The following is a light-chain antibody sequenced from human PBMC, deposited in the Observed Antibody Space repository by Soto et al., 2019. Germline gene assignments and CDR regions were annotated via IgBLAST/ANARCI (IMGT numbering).Light chain of an antibody. CDR1: QSITTN. V-gene: IGKV3-15*01. J-gene: IGKJ1*01. CDR3: QQYNSWPSRT. Sequence: VMTQSPATLSVSPGERATLSCRASQSITTNLAWYQQKPGQAPRLLIYGASTRAANIPTRFSGSGSGTEFTLTISRLQSEDLAVYYCQQYNSWPSRTFGQGTKVEIK. CDR2: GAS.